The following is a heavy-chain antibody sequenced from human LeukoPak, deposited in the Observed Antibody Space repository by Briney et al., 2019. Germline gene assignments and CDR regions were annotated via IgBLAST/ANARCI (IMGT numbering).Heavy chain of an antibody. Sequence: ASVKVSCKASGFTFTSSAMQWVRQARGQRLDLIGWIVVGSGNTNYAQKFQERVTITRDMSTSTAYMELSSLRSEDTAVYYCAADPAITMVRGVPNIYYYYYGMDVWGQGTTVTVSS. D-gene: IGHD3-10*01. CDR1: GFTFTSSA. V-gene: IGHV1-58*02. J-gene: IGHJ6*02. CDR2: IVVGSGNT. CDR3: AADPAITMVRGVPNIYYYYYGMDV.